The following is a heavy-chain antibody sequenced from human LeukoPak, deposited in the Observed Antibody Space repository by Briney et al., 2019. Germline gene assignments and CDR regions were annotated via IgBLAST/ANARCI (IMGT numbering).Heavy chain of an antibody. Sequence: GGSLRLSCAASGFTFSNYAMHWVRQAPGKGLEYVSAISSHGDNTYYADSVKGRFTISRDNSKNTLYLQMSSLRAEDTSVYYCRTGSGMGTFDYWGQGTLVTVSS. CDR2: ISSHGDNT. D-gene: IGHD3-10*01. V-gene: IGHV3-64D*06. CDR1: GFTFSNYA. CDR3: RTGSGMGTFDY. J-gene: IGHJ4*02.